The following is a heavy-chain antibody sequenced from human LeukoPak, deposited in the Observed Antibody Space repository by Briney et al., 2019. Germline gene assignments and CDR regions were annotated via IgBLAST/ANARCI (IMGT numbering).Heavy chain of an antibody. Sequence: GGSLRLSCAASGFTFSSYEMNWVRQAPGKGLEWVSYISSSGSTIYYADSVKGRFTMSRDNANNLLYLQMNSLRAEDTAVYYCARDRYGANTYVPPNYYYYMDVWGKGTTVTVSS. CDR3: ARDRYGANTYVPPNYYYYMDV. V-gene: IGHV3-48*03. D-gene: IGHD4-17*01. CDR1: GFTFSSYE. CDR2: ISSSGSTI. J-gene: IGHJ6*03.